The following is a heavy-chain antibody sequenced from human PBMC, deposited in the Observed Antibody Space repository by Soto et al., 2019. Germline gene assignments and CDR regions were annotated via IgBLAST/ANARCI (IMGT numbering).Heavy chain of an antibody. V-gene: IGHV5-10-1*01. CDR3: ARRNFKMDTKIGDWFDP. Sequence: XESLKLSCQCSGYSCTSYWISLVPQMPGKGLEWMGRIDPSDSYTNYSPSFQGHVTISADKSISTAYLQWSSLKASDTAMYYCARRNFKMDTKIGDWFDPWGQGTLVTVSS. CDR2: IDPSDSYT. CDR1: GYSCTSYW. J-gene: IGHJ5*02. D-gene: IGHD5-18*01.